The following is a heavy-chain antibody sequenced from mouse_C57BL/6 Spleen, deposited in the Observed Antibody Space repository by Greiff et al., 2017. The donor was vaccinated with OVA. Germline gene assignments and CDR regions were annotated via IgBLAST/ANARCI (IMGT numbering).Heavy chain of an antibody. J-gene: IGHJ4*01. Sequence: VQLQQPGAELVKPGASVKLSCKASGYTFTSYWMHWVKQRPGQGLEWIGMIHPNSGSTNYNEKFKSKATLTVDKSSSTAYMQLSSLTSEDSAVYYCARAPNYGSAMDYWGQGTSVTVSS. CDR2: IHPNSGST. CDR1: GYTFTSYW. V-gene: IGHV1-64*01. CDR3: ARAPNYGSAMDY. D-gene: IGHD1-1*01.